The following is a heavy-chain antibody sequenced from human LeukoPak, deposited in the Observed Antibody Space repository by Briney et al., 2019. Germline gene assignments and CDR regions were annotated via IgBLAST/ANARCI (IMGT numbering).Heavy chain of an antibody. V-gene: IGHV4-34*01. Sequence: SETLSLTCAVYGGSVSGYYWRWFRQPPGKGLEWIGEINHSGGTNYNPSLKSRILISADASKNQFSLKLSSVTAADTAVYYCAVAGIVEEDAFDIWGQGTMVTVSS. CDR2: INHSGGT. CDR1: GGSVSGYY. CDR3: AVAGIVEEDAFDI. D-gene: IGHD1-26*01. J-gene: IGHJ3*02.